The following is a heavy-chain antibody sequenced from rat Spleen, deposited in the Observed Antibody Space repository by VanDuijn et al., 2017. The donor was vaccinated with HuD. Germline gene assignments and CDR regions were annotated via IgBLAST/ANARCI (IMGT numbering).Heavy chain of an antibody. CDR1: GFTFSDYN. Sequence: EVQLVESGGGFVQPGRSMKLSCAASGFTFSDYNMAWVRQAPTKDLHWFTSISTGGGYTYYRDSVKGRFIISRDNAKSTLYLQMNSLRSEDTATYYCARHGPSFDYWGQGVMVTVSS. J-gene: IGHJ2*01. CDR3: ARHGPSFDY. CDR2: ISTGGGYT. V-gene: IGHV5-25*01.